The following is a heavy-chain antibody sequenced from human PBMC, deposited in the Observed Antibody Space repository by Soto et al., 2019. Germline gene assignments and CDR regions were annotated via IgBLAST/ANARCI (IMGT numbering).Heavy chain of an antibody. Sequence: EVQLVESGGGLVSPGGSLRLSCAASGFTFSSYSLNWVRQAPGQGLEWVSSISSSSSYIYYADSVKGRFTVSRDNAKNSLYLQMNSLRAEDTAMYYCARERNYYDSSGHGMDFWGQGTLVTVSS. D-gene: IGHD3-22*01. CDR1: GFTFSSYS. J-gene: IGHJ4*02. CDR2: ISSSSSYI. V-gene: IGHV3-21*01. CDR3: ARERNYYDSSGHGMDF.